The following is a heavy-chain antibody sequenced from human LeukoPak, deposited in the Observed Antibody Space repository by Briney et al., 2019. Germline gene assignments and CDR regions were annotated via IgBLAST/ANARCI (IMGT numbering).Heavy chain of an antibody. D-gene: IGHD3-3*01. CDR3: ARVRFLEWLSFDY. CDR2: LSSDGINQ. Sequence: GGSLRPSCAASGFTLSTYVMHWVRQAPGKGLEWVALLSSDGINQYYADSVKGRFTISRDNSKNTLYLQMNSLRSEDTAVYYCARVRFLEWLSFDYWGRGTLVTVSS. J-gene: IGHJ4*02. CDR1: GFTLSTYV. V-gene: IGHV3-30*14.